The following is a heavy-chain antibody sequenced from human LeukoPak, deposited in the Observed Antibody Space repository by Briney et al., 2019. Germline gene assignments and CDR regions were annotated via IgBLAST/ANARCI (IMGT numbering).Heavy chain of an antibody. V-gene: IGHV3-23*01. J-gene: IGHJ5*02. CDR1: GLTFSSYA. CDR2: ISGSGSRT. CDR3: AKEVVVSAAVGTVGFDP. D-gene: IGHD6-13*01. Sequence: GGSLRLSCAASGLTFSSYAMSWVRQAPGKGLEWVSAISGSGSRTYYADSVKGRFTISRDNSKSTLYLRINSLRAEDTAVYYCAKEVVVSAAVGTVGFDPWGQGTLVIVPS.